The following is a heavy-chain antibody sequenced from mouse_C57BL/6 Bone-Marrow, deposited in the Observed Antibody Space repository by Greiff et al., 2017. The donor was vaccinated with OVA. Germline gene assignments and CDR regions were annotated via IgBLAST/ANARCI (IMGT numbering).Heavy chain of an antibody. Sequence: QVQLQQSGAELARPGASVKLSCKASGYTFTSYGISWVKQRTGQGLEWIGEIYPRSGNTYYNEKFKGKATLTADKSSSTAYMELRSLTSEDSAVYCWARGGVYYYGSSFPWFAYWGQGTLVTVSA. CDR2: IYPRSGNT. V-gene: IGHV1-81*01. CDR1: GYTFTSYG. CDR3: ARGGVYYYGSSFPWFAY. J-gene: IGHJ3*01. D-gene: IGHD1-1*01.